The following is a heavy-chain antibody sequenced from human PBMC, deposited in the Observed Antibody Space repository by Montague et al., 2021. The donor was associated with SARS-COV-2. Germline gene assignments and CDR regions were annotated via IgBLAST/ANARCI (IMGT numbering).Heavy chain of an antibody. V-gene: IGHV4-34*01. CDR2: INHSGST. Sequence: SATLSLTCAVYGGSFSGYYWSWIRQPPGKGLEWIGEINHSGSTNYNPSLKSRVTISVDTSKNQFSLKLSSVTAADTAVYYCARGSRQWLVRPPHYYYFDYWGQGTLVTVSS. CDR3: ARGSRQWLVRPPHYYYFDY. J-gene: IGHJ4*02. CDR1: GGSFSGYY. D-gene: IGHD6-19*01.